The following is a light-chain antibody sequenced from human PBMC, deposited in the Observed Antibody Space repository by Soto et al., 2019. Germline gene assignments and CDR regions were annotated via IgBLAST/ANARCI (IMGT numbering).Light chain of an antibody. CDR2: DAS. J-gene: IGKJ1*01. Sequence: DIQMTQSPSTLSASVGDRVTITCRASQSISIWLAWYQQKPGKAPNILIYDASTLVSGVPSRFSGSGSGTEFTLTLSSLQPDDFATYYCQQYNNYFSWTFGQGTKVEIK. V-gene: IGKV1-5*01. CDR3: QQYNNYFSWT. CDR1: QSISIW.